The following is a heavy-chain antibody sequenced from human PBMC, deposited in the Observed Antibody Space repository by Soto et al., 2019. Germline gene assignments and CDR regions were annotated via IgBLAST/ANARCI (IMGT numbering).Heavy chain of an antibody. Sequence: VASVKVSCKASGYAFSFGFSWVRQAPGQGLEWMGWISASDGSTNSAQKFRGRISLTTDTSTNTAYLDLLSLTSDDTAVYFCATYYFGSGSYYRFDNWGQGTLVTV. CDR3: ATYYFGSGSYYRFDN. D-gene: IGHD3-10*01. J-gene: IGHJ4*02. CDR1: GYAFSFG. V-gene: IGHV1-18*01. CDR2: ISASDGST.